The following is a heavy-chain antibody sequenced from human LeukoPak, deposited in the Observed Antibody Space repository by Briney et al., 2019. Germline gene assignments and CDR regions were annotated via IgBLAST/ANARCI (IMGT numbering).Heavy chain of an antibody. V-gene: IGHV3-74*01. J-gene: IGHJ4*02. CDR1: GFSVTNYV. Sequence: PGGSLRLSCAVSGFSVTNYVMHWVRQVPGEGLVWVSRINHDGSDINYADSVKGRSTTSRDSARNTLYLQMNSLRVDDTAVYYCVRDTYFKIDYWGQGTLVIVSS. CDR3: VRDTYFKIDY. CDR2: INHDGSDI. D-gene: IGHD3-10*01.